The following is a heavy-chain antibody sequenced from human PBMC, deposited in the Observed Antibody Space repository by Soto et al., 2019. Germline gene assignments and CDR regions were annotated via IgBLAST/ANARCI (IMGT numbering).Heavy chain of an antibody. J-gene: IGHJ4*02. CDR1: GYTFTGNY. D-gene: IGHD2-21*02. CDR2: INPSNGDT. Sequence: QVQLVQSGAEVKKPGASVKVSCKGSGYTFTGNYMHWMRQAPGQGPEWMGWINPSNGDTDYAQKFQGRVTITRDTSISTAYMDLSRLTSDDTAIYFCVRGGGVDVVTPTRIVFDYWGQGTLLTVSS. V-gene: IGHV1-2*02. CDR3: VRGGGVDVVTPTRIVFDY.